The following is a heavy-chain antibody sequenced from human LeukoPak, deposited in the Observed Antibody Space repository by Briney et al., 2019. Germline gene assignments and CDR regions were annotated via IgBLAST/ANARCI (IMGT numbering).Heavy chain of an antibody. CDR1: GGTFSSYA. J-gene: IGHJ1*01. D-gene: IGHD3-22*01. CDR2: IIPIFGIA. CDR3: ASCNYDSSGYYYSQH. Sequence: ASVKVSCKASGGTFSSYAISWVRQAPGQGLEWMGRIIPIFGIANYAQKFQGRVTITADKSTSTAYMELSSLRSEDTAVYYCASCNYDSSGYYYSQHWGQGTLVTVSS. V-gene: IGHV1-69*04.